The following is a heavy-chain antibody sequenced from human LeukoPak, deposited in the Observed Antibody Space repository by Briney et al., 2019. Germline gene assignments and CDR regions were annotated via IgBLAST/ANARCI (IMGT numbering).Heavy chain of an antibody. D-gene: IGHD3-22*01. CDR3: ARGGIVVVTAGDPIDY. CDR1: GGSVRSDISH. Sequence: SETLSLTCSVSGGSVRSDISHWSWIEQPPGTGLEWNGYVLYSGSANYNPSLESRVTMSLDKSKNQFSLELTSVTAADTAVYYCARGGIVVVTAGDPIDYWGQGTLVTVSS. V-gene: IGHV4-61*01. J-gene: IGHJ4*02. CDR2: VLYSGSA.